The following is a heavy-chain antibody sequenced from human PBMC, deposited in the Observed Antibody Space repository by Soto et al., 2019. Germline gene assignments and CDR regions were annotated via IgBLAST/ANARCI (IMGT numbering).Heavy chain of an antibody. Sequence: EVQLVESGGGLVQSGGSLRLSCAASGFTFSSYWMSWVRQGPGKGPEWVANIKQDGSEKYYVDSVKGRFTISRDNAENSLYLQMTSLRAEDTAVYHCAKSLSAIPGDSWGQGTLVTVSS. D-gene: IGHD2-2*01. CDR3: AKSLSAIPGDS. CDR2: IKQDGSEK. J-gene: IGHJ4*02. V-gene: IGHV3-7*05. CDR1: GFTFSSYW.